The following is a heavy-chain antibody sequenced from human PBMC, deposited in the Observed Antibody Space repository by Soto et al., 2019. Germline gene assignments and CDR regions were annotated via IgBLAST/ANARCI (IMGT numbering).Heavy chain of an antibody. D-gene: IGHD1-1*01. J-gene: IGHJ4*02. Sequence: QITLKESGPTLVKPTQTLTLTCTFSGFSLTTSGVGVGWIRRPPGKALEWLALIYWDDDKRYSPSLKSRLTITKDPSKNQVVLTMTNMDPVDTATYYCAHRLEIAVTGTLDYWGQGTLVTVSS. CDR1: GFSLTTSGVG. V-gene: IGHV2-5*02. CDR2: IYWDDDK. CDR3: AHRLEIAVTGTLDY.